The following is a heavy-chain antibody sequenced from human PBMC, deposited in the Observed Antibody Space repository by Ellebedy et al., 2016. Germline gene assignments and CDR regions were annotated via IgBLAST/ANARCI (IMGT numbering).Heavy chain of an antibody. CDR2: INPNSGGT. CDR1: GYTFTGYY. CDR3: ARDLQYSGSYFYYYYYMAV. Sequence: ASVKVSXKASGYTFTGYYMHWVRQAHGQGLEWMGWINPNSGGTNYAQKFQGRVTMTRDTSISTAYMELSRLRSDDTAVYYCARDLQYSGSYFYYYYYMAVWGKGTTVTVSS. D-gene: IGHD1-26*01. J-gene: IGHJ6*03. V-gene: IGHV1-2*02.